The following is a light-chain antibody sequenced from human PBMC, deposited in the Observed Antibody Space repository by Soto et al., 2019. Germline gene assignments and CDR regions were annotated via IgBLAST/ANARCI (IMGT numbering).Light chain of an antibody. CDR2: DSS. V-gene: IGKV3-11*01. CDR1: QSISRS. J-gene: IGKJ2*01. Sequence: EIVLTQSPATLSLSPGERATLSCRASQSISRSLAWYQQKPGQAPRLLIYDSSNWATGIPGRFSGGGSGTDFTLTISSLEPEDFAVYYCQQRSNGPAFTFGQGTKLEIK. CDR3: QQRSNGPAFT.